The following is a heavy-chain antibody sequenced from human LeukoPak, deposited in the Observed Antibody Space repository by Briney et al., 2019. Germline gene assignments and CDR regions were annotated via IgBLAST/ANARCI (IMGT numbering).Heavy chain of an antibody. CDR3: ATVTDYYGSGSFDY. Sequence: ASVKVSCKVSGYTLTELPMHWVRQAPGKGLEWMGGFDPEDGETIYAQKFQGRVTMTEDTSTDTAYMELSSLRSEDTAVYYCATVTDYYGSGSFDYWGQGTLVTVSS. V-gene: IGHV1-24*01. J-gene: IGHJ4*02. CDR2: FDPEDGET. D-gene: IGHD3-10*01. CDR1: GYTLTELP.